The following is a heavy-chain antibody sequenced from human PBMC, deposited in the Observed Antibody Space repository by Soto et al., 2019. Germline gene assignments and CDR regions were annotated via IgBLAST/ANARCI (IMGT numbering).Heavy chain of an antibody. CDR1: GYTFTGYY. Sequence: ASVKVSCKASGYTFTGYYMHWVRQAPGQGPEWMGWINPNSGGTNYAQKFQGWVTMTRDTSISTAYIELSRLRSDDTAVYYCAIAVAGTYYYYGMDVWGQGTTVTVSS. V-gene: IGHV1-2*04. D-gene: IGHD6-19*01. CDR2: INPNSGGT. J-gene: IGHJ6*02. CDR3: AIAVAGTYYYYGMDV.